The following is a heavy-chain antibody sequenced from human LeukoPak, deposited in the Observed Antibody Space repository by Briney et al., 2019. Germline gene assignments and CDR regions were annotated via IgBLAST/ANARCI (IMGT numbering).Heavy chain of an antibody. CDR2: SYPSESHT. CDR1: GYTFPIYW. CDR3: VRHYRPPQDSRAARPTGYYYYYMDV. Sequence: PGESLKISCQGSGYTFPIYWIGWVRQTPGKRLEGMGISYPSESHTIDSPSFQGQVTVSADKSISIAYLQWSSLKASDTAIYYCVRHYRPPQDSRAARPTGYYYYYMDVWGTGTTVIVSS. V-gene: IGHV5-51*01. D-gene: IGHD3-16*02. J-gene: IGHJ6*03.